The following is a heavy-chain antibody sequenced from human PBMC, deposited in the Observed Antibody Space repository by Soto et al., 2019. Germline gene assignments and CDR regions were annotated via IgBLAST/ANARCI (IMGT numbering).Heavy chain of an antibody. CDR2: INHVGIT. CDR1: GGSFRGFY. Sequence: QVQLQQWGAGLLKPSETLSLTCAVSGGSFRGFYWTWIRQSPGKGLEWLGDINHVGITNYNPSLTSRVSIPVVTSKSQSSLKLSSVTAADTAVYYCARAHDFWGGRQQPIDSWGQGTLVTVSS. V-gene: IGHV4-34*01. D-gene: IGHD3-3*01. CDR3: ARAHDFWGGRQQPIDS. J-gene: IGHJ4*02.